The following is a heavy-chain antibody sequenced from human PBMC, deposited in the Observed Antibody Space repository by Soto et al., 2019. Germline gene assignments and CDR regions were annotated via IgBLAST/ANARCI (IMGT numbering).Heavy chain of an antibody. CDR2: ISWNSGSI. D-gene: IGHD3-16*02. CDR1: GFTFDDYA. Sequence: GGSLRLSCAASGFTFDDYAMHWVRQAPGKGLEWVSGISWNSGSIGYADSVKGRFTISRDNAKNSLYLQMNSLRAEDTALYYCAKDISSLCGAFDIWGQGTMVTVSS. V-gene: IGHV3-9*01. J-gene: IGHJ3*02. CDR3: AKDISSLCGAFDI.